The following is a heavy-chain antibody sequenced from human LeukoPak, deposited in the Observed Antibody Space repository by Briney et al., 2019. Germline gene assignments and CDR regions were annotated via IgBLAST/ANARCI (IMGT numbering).Heavy chain of an antibody. Sequence: GGSLRLSCAASGFTFTTYWMSWMRQAPGRGLQWVANIKHDGSEQYYVDSVKGRFTISRDNAKNSLFLQMNSLGVEDTAVYYCKSGGAAPGSFDYWGHGALVTVSS. D-gene: IGHD1-26*01. J-gene: IGHJ4*01. CDR2: IKHDGSEQ. CDR1: GFTFTTYW. V-gene: IGHV3-7*01. CDR3: KSGGAAPGSFDY.